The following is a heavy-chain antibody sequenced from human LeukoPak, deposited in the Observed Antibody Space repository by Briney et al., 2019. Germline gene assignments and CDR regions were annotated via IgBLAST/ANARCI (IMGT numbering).Heavy chain of an antibody. CDR2: ISGSGGIT. CDR3: ARAPRYSSSWGGYYYYYMDV. Sequence: GGSLRLSCAASGFTFSIYGMSWVRQAPGKGLECVSAISGSGGITYYADSVKGSFTLSRDNSKNTLYLQMNSLKAEDTDVYYCARAPRYSSSWGGYYYYYMDVWGKGTTVTISS. D-gene: IGHD6-13*01. V-gene: IGHV3-23*01. J-gene: IGHJ6*03. CDR1: GFTFSIYG.